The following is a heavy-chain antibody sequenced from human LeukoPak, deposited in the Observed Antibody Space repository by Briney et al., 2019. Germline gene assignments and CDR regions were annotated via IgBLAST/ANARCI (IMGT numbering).Heavy chain of an antibody. Sequence: ASVKVSCKASGYSFTSYGISWVRQAPGQGLEWMGWISVYNGNTNYAQRLQGRVTMTTDTSTSTAYMELRSLRSDDTAVYYCARDDNYGIFVNVDYWGQGTLVTVSS. CDR1: GYSFTSYG. V-gene: IGHV1-18*01. CDR2: ISVYNGNT. D-gene: IGHD4-11*01. J-gene: IGHJ4*02. CDR3: ARDDNYGIFVNVDY.